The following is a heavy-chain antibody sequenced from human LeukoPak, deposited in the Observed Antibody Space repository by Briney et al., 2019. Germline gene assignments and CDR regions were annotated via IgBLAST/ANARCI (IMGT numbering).Heavy chain of an antibody. CDR2: ISSGSSFP. Sequence: GGSLRLSCVASGFIFSDYSMNWVRQAPGKGLEWVSYISSGSSFPHHADSVKGRFTISRDNAKNSLYLQMNNLRAEDTAVYYCARADCSTTSCYSFCFDYWGQGTLVTVSS. J-gene: IGHJ4*02. CDR3: ARADCSTTSCYSFCFDY. D-gene: IGHD2-2*01. CDR1: GFIFSDYS. V-gene: IGHV3-21*05.